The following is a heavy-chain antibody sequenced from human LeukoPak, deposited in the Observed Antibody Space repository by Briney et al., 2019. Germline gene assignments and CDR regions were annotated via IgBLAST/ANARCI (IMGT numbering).Heavy chain of an antibody. D-gene: IGHD2-15*01. CDR2: IYYSGST. CDR3: ARLGYCSGGSCLYGMDV. V-gene: IGHV4-39*01. Sequence: SETLSLTCTVSGGSISSSSYYWGWIRQPPGKGLEWIGSIYYSGSTYYNPSLKSRVTISVDTSKNQFSLKLSSVTAADTAVYYWARLGYCSGGSCLYGMDVWGQGTTVTVSS. CDR1: GGSISSSSYY. J-gene: IGHJ6*02.